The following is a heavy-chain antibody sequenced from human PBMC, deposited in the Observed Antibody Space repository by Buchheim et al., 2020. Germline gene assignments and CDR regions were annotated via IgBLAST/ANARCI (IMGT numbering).Heavy chain of an antibody. CDR3: ARGSGSSSDNFDY. CDR1: GFTFSTDW. CDR2: IKEDGGEK. Sequence: EVRLVESGGGLVQPGGSLRLSCAASGFTFSTDWMTWVRQAPGKGLQWVANIKEDGGEKLYVDSVKGRFTISRDNAKKLVSLQMSSLRVEDTAIYYCARGSGSSSDNFDYWGQGTL. V-gene: IGHV3-7*01. J-gene: IGHJ4*02. D-gene: IGHD6-13*01.